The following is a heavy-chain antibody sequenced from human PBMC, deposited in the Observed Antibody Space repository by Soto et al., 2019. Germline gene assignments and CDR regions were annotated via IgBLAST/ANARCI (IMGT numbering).Heavy chain of an antibody. CDR2: IIPIFGAT. Sequence: QVQLVQSGSEVKKPGSSVKVSRKASGGTFSSHAISWVRQAPGQGLEWMGCIIPIFGATNYAQKFQGRVTITADESTATAYMELSSLRSEDTAVYYCARAPFYEFWSGYYREKYFDYWGRGSLVTVSS. V-gene: IGHV1-69*12. CDR3: ARAPFYEFWSGYYREKYFDY. D-gene: IGHD3-3*01. J-gene: IGHJ4*02. CDR1: GGTFSSHA.